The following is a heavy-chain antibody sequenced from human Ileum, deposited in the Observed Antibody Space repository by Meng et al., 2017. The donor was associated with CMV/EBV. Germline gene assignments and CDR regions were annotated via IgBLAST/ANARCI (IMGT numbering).Heavy chain of an antibody. CDR2: IRLNSGDT. D-gene: IGHD7-27*01. V-gene: IGHV1-2*06. CDR3: ARENWVYDY. J-gene: IGHJ4*02. CDR1: GDIFTGYY. Sequence: VQLGQSGTGMKTPGASVKVSCKASGDIFTGYYMHWFRQAPGQGLEWMGQIRLNSGDTHYAQKFQGRVTMTRDMSIITAYMELSSLMSDDTAVYYCARENWVYDYWGQGTLVTVS.